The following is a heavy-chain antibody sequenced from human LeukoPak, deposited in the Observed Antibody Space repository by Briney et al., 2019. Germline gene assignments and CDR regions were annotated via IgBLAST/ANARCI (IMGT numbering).Heavy chain of an antibody. Sequence: GGSLRLSCAASGFTFSSYWMHWVRQAPGKGLVWVSRINSDGRSTSYADSVKGQFTISRDNAKNTLYLQMNSLRAEDTAVYYCARDYYDSSGSRTDAFDIWGQGTTVTVPS. CDR1: GFTFSSYW. CDR3: ARDYYDSSGSRTDAFDI. J-gene: IGHJ3*02. V-gene: IGHV3-74*01. D-gene: IGHD3-22*01. CDR2: INSDGRST.